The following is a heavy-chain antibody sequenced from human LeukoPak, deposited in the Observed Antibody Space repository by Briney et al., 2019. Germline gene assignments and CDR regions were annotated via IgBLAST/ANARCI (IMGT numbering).Heavy chain of an antibody. CDR1: GYTFTSYG. CDR3: ARDDGEYYYDSSGYYLPDY. D-gene: IGHD3-22*01. J-gene: IGHJ4*02. CDR2: ISAYNGNT. Sequence: ASVKVSCKASGYTFTSYGISWVRQAPGQGLEWIGWISAYNGNTNYAQKLQGRVTMTTDTSTSTAYMELRSLRSDDTAVYYCARDDGEYYYDSSGYYLPDYWGQGTLVTVSS. V-gene: IGHV1-18*01.